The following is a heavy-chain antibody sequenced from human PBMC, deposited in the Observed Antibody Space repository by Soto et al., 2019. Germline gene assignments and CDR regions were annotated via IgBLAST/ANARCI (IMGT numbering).Heavy chain of an antibody. CDR1: GGSFSGYY. Sequence: QVQLPQWGAGLLKPSETLSLTCAVYGGSFSGYYWSWIRQPPGKGLEWIGEINHSGSTNYNPSLKSRVTISVDTAKNQFSLKLSSVTAADTAVYYCARGRARGSSSPSDYWGQGTLVTFSS. CDR3: ARGRARGSSSPSDY. D-gene: IGHD6-6*01. CDR2: INHSGST. V-gene: IGHV4-34*01. J-gene: IGHJ4*02.